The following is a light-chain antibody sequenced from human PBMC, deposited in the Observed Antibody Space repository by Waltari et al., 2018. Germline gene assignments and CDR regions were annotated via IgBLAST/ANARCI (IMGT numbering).Light chain of an antibody. CDR2: DVS. CDR1: SSDIGRYDI. Sequence: QSALTQPAAVSGSPGQSVTISCTGASSDIGRYDIVSWYQQHPGNAPKLVISDVSKRPSGVSDRFSGSKSGETASLTIAGLQFEDEADYYCCSYAGNYVWVFGGGTRLTVL. V-gene: IGLV2-23*02. J-gene: IGLJ3*02. CDR3: CSYAGNYVWV.